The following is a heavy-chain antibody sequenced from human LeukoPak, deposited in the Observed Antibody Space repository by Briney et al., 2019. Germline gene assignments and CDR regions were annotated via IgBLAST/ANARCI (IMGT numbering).Heavy chain of an antibody. CDR3: AKAQEGVGATPFDP. D-gene: IGHD1-26*01. Sequence: GGSLRRSCGASGFTLENYAINWVRQAPGKGLEWVSAISGSGGSTYYADSVKGRFTISRDNSKNTLYLQMNSLRAEDTAVYYCAKAQEGVGATPFDPWGQGTLVTVSS. CDR1: GFTLENYA. CDR2: ISGSGGST. V-gene: IGHV3-23*01. J-gene: IGHJ5*02.